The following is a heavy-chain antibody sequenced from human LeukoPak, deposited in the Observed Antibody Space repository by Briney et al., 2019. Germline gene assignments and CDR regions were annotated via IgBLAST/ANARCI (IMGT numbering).Heavy chain of an antibody. Sequence: PGGSLRLSCAASGFIFSYYAMHWVRQAPGEGLEWVAVISYDGSKKYYGGSVKGRFTISRDNSKNTLYLQMNSLRGEDTAVYYCARDQTGTYNVDSWGQGTLVTVSS. V-gene: IGHV3-30*04. J-gene: IGHJ4*02. CDR3: ARDQTGTYNVDS. CDR1: GFIFSYYA. D-gene: IGHD1-26*01. CDR2: ISYDGSKK.